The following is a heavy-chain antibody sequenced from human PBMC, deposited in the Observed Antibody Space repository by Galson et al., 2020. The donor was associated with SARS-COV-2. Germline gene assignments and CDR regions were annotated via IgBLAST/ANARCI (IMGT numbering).Heavy chain of an antibody. J-gene: IGHJ4*02. D-gene: IGHD4-17*01. Sequence: SETLSLTCTVSGGSISSSSYYWGWIRQPPGKGLEWIGSIYYSGSTYYNPSLKSRVTISVDTSKNQFSLKLSSVTAADTAVYYCARVSTDYGDYGGVDYWGQGTLVTVSS. V-gene: IGHV4-39*01. CDR1: GGSISSSSYY. CDR3: ARVSTDYGDYGGVDY. CDR2: IYYSGST.